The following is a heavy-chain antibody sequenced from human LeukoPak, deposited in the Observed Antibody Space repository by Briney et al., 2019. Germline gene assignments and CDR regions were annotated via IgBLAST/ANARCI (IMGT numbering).Heavy chain of an antibody. CDR1: GFTFSSYA. D-gene: IGHD1-1*01. J-gene: IGHJ4*02. CDR3: AKAPPYKKYFDY. Sequence: GGSLRLSCAASGFTFSSYAMSWVRQAPGKGLEWVSTISNSGDATYYADSVKGRFTISRDNSKNTLYLQMNSLRAGDTAVYYCAKAPPYKKYFDYWGQGTLVTVSS. V-gene: IGHV3-23*01. CDR2: ISNSGDAT.